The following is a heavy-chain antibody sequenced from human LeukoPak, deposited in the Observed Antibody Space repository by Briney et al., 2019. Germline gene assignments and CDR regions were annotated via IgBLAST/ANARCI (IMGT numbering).Heavy chain of an antibody. J-gene: IGHJ6*02. V-gene: IGHV3-21*01. CDR3: ARDVPNWSPGGMDV. D-gene: IGHD3-3*01. Sequence: GGSLRLSCESPGIGFSSYTMNWVRQGPGKGLEWVADVTGTSRSTHYADSVKGRFTISRDSAKNVLYLQMNSLRVDDTAVYFCARDVPNWSPGGMDVWGQGTTVIVSS. CDR1: GIGFSSYT. CDR2: VTGTSRST.